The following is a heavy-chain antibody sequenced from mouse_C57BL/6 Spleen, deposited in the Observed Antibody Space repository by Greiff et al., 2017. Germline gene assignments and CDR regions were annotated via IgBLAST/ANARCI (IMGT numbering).Heavy chain of an antibody. J-gene: IGHJ2*01. Sequence: QVQLQQPGAELVRPGSSVKLSCKASGYTFTSYWMHWVKQRPIQGLEWIGNIDPSDSETHYNQKFKDKATLTVDKSSSTAYMQLSSLTSEDSAVYYCALLGRGYCDYWGQGTTLTVSS. CDR1: GYTFTSYW. D-gene: IGHD4-1*01. CDR2: IDPSDSET. CDR3: ALLGRGYCDY. V-gene: IGHV1-52*01.